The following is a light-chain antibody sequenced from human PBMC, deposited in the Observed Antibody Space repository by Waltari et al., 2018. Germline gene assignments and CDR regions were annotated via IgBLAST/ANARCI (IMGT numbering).Light chain of an antibody. Sequence: EFVLMQSPGTLSLSPGESATLSCRASQSVRSGYLAWYQQRRGQAPRLLIYAASSRATGIPDRFSGSGSGTDFILTISRLESEDFAVYYCQQYGSSPYTFGQGTNLEIK. CDR2: AAS. CDR3: QQYGSSPYT. CDR1: QSVRSGY. J-gene: IGKJ2*01. V-gene: IGKV3-20*01.